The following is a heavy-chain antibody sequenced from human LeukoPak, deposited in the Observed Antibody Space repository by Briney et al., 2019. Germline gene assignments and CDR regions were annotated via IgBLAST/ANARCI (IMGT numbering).Heavy chain of an antibody. CDR2: ISGGGGST. CDR3: AELGITMIGGV. J-gene: IGHJ6*04. V-gene: IGHV3-23*01. D-gene: IGHD3-10*02. CDR1: GFTFNNYG. Sequence: PGGSLRLSCAASGFTFNNYGMNWVRQAPGKGLEWVSGISGGGGSTYYADSVKGRFTISRDNSKNTLYLQMNSLRAEDTAVYYCAELGITMIGGVWGKGTTVTISS.